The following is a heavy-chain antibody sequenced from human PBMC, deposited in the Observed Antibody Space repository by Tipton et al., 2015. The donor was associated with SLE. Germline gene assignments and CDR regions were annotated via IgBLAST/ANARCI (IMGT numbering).Heavy chain of an antibody. V-gene: IGHV3-30*02. CDR1: GFTFSSYG. J-gene: IGHJ4*02. D-gene: IGHD5-12*01. Sequence: SLRLSCAASGFTFSSYGMHWVRQAPGKGLEWVAFIRYDGSNKYYADSVKGRFTISGDNSKNTLYLQMNSLRAEDTAVYYCGKERGYGGYEEGGEVGFGGQGSVVTVAS. CDR3: GKERGYGGYEEGGEVGF. CDR2: IRYDGSNK.